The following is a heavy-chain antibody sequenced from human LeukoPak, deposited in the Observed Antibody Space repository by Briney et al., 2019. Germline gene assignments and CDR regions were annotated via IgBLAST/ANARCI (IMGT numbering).Heavy chain of an antibody. V-gene: IGHV4-34*01. CDR2: INHSGRT. CDR3: ARDRRCSGGSCAFDS. CDR1: GGSFSGYY. D-gene: IGHD2-15*01. Sequence: SETLSLTCAVYGGSFSGYYWSWIRQPPGKGLEWIAEINHSGRTNYNPSFKSRVTISVDTPKNQFSLKVRSVTAADTAVYYCARDRRCSGGSCAFDSWGQGTLVTVSS. J-gene: IGHJ5*01.